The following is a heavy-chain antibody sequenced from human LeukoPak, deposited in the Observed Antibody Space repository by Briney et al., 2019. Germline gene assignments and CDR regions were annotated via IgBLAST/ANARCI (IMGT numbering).Heavy chain of an antibody. J-gene: IGHJ6*02. CDR3: ARRQRYCIGVSCYSAYGMDV. D-gene: IGHD2-15*01. V-gene: IGHV4-61*05. Sequence: SETLSLICTVSGGSINSRDYYWGWIRQPPGKGLEWIGYIYYSGSTNYNPSLKSRVTISVDTSKNQFSLKLSSVTAADTAVYYCARRQRYCIGVSCYSAYGMDVWGQGTTVTVSS. CDR1: GGSINSRDYY. CDR2: IYYSGST.